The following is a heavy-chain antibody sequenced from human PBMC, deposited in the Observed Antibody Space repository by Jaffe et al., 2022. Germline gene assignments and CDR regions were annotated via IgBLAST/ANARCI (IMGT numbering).Heavy chain of an antibody. J-gene: IGHJ2*01. V-gene: IGHV4-39*02. D-gene: IGHD5-12*01. CDR3: ARPATEARNYWYFDL. CDR1: GDSISSSNYY. Sequence: QLQLQESGPGLVKPSETLSLICTVSGDSISSSNYYWGWVRQPPGKGLEWIGSISYSGSTYYNPSLKTRVTISADTSKNHFSLKVRSVTAADTAVYYCARPATEARNYWYFDLWGRGTLVTVSS. CDR2: ISYSGST.